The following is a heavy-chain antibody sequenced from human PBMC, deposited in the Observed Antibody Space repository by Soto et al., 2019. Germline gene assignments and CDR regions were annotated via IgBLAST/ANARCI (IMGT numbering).Heavy chain of an antibody. CDR3: ARGHSTDCSNGVCSFFYNHEMDV. J-gene: IGHJ6*02. V-gene: IGHV1-2*04. CDR2: INPKSGGT. Sequence: ASVKVSCKASGYSFTDYHIHWVRQAPGQGLEWLGRINPKSGGTSTAQKFQGWVTMTRDRSISTVYMELTRLRSDDTAVYFCARGHSTDCSNGVCSFFYNHEMDVWGQGXTVTVYS. D-gene: IGHD2-8*01. CDR1: GYSFTDYH.